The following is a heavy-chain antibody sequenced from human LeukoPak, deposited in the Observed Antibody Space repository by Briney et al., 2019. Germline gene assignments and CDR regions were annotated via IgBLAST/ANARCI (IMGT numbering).Heavy chain of an antibody. D-gene: IGHD4-17*01. J-gene: IGHJ3*02. V-gene: IGHV3-30*18. CDR1: GFTFDSYG. CDR3: AKDRTYDYGTYDAFDI. CDR2: ISYDGSNK. Sequence: GRSLRLSCAASGFTFDSYGMHWVRQAPGKGLEWEAGISYDGSNKYYVDSVKGRFTISRDNSKNTLYLQMNSLRPEDTAVYYCAKDRTYDYGTYDAFDIWGPGTMVTVSS.